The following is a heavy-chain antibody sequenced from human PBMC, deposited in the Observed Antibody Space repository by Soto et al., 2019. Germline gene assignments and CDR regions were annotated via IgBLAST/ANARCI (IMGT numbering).Heavy chain of an antibody. J-gene: IGHJ6*02. CDR3: ARSQRYYYDSSGSSYGMDV. CDR1: GGSISSGGYY. V-gene: IGHV4-31*03. D-gene: IGHD3-22*01. Sequence: QVQLQESGPGLVKPSQTLSLTCTVSGGSISSGGYYWSWIRQHPGMGLEWIGYIYYSGSTYYNPSLKSRVTISVDTSKNQVSLKLSSVTAADTAVYYCARSQRYYYDSSGSSYGMDVWGQGTTVTVSS. CDR2: IYYSGST.